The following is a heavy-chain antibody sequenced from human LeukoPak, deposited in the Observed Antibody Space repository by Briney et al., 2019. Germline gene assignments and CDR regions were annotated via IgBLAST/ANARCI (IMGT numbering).Heavy chain of an antibody. CDR1: GDSLFTNGVA. D-gene: IGHD6-13*01. J-gene: IGHJ4*02. CDR2: TYYRSKWSF. CDR3: ARGKYSSFDN. Sequence: SQTLSLTCDISGDSLFTNGVAWNWIRQSPSRGLEWLGRTYYRSKWSFEYGVSVKNRISINADTSKNQFSLQLSSVTPEDTAVYYCARGKYSSFDNWGQGTLVTVSS. V-gene: IGHV6-1*01.